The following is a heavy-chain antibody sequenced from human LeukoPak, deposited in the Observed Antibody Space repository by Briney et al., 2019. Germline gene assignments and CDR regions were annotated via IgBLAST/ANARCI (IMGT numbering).Heavy chain of an antibody. V-gene: IGHV3-23*01. CDR1: GFTFSSYA. Sequence: GGSLRLSCAASGFTFSSYAMSWVRQAPGKGLEWVSAISGSGGSTYYADSVKGRFTISRDNSKNTLYLQMNSLGAEDTAVYYCARVTIGAARSRNFDYWGQGTLVTVSS. CDR3: ARVTIGAARSRNFDY. J-gene: IGHJ4*02. CDR2: ISGSGGST. D-gene: IGHD6-13*01.